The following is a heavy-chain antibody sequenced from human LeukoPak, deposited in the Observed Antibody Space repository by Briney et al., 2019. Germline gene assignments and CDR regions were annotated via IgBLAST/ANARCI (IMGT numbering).Heavy chain of an antibody. V-gene: IGHV3-21*01. CDR2: ISSSSSHI. J-gene: IGHJ5*02. CDR3: ARSGRFLEWLPPSWFDP. Sequence: GGSLRLSCAASGFTFSSYSMNWVRQAPGKGLEWVSSISSSSSHIYYADSVKGRFTISRDNAKNSLYLQMNSLRAEDTAVYYCARSGRFLEWLPPSWFDPWGQGTLVTVSS. D-gene: IGHD3-3*01. CDR1: GFTFSSYS.